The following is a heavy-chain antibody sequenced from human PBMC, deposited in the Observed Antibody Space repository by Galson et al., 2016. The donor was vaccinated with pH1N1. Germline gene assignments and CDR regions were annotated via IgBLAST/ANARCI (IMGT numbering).Heavy chain of an antibody. J-gene: IGHJ3*02. V-gene: IGHV6-1*01. CDR2: TYYRSKWFY. Sequence: CAISGDSVSSHSAAWNWIRQSPSRGLEWLGRTYYRSKWFYDYEISVKSRITINPDTSKNQFSLQLNSVTPEDTAVYYCARGVIDYDFWSGYQDHDAFDIWGQGTFVSVSS. D-gene: IGHD3-3*01. CDR1: GDSVSSHSAA. CDR3: ARGVIDYDFWSGYQDHDAFDI.